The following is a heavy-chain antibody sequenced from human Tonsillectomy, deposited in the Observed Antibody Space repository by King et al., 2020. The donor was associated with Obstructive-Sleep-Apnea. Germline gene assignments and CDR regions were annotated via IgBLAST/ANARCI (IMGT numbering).Heavy chain of an antibody. CDR2: ISGSGSRT. CDR3: AKRLQYHLSYAFDI. CDR1: GFTFSTYT. Sequence: VQLVQSGGGLVQPGGSLRLSCAASGFTFSTYTMSWVRQAPGKGLEWVSSISGSGSRTKYADSVKGRFTISRDNAENTLFLQMNSLSAEDTALFYCAKRLQYHLSYAFDIWGQGTMVTVSS. D-gene: IGHD2-2*01. V-gene: IGHV3-23*04. J-gene: IGHJ3*02.